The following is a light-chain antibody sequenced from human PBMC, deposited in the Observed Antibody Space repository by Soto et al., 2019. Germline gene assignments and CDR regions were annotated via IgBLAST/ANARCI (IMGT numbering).Light chain of an antibody. CDR2: DNY. V-gene: IGLV1-51*01. CDR3: ATWDNSLSAGL. Sequence: QSVLTQPPSVSAAPGQKITISCSGSSSNIGNNYVSWYQQVPGTAPKLLIYDNYKRPSGIPDRFSGSKTGTSATLGITGLQTGDEADYYCATWDNSLSAGLFGTGTKLTVL. J-gene: IGLJ1*01. CDR1: SSNIGNNY.